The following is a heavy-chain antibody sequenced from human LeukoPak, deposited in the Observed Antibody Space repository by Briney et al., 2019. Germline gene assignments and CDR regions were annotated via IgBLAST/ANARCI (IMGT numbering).Heavy chain of an antibody. V-gene: IGHV3-23*01. CDR3: AKGPEGIYYDSSGSPRYYFDY. Sequence: PGGSLRLSCAASGFTFSSYAMSWVRQAPGKGLEWVSAISGSGGGTVYADSVKGRFTISRDNSKDTLYLQMNSLRAEDTAVYYCAKGPEGIYYDSSGSPRYYFDYWGQGTLVTVSS. CDR1: GFTFSSYA. CDR2: ISGSGGGT. D-gene: IGHD3-22*01. J-gene: IGHJ4*02.